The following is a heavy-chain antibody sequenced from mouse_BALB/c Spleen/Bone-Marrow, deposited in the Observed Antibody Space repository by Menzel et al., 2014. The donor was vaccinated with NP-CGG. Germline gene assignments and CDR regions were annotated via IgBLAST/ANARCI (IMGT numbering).Heavy chain of an antibody. D-gene: IGHD3-1*01. CDR3: ARGGIIRATGFTY. CDR1: GYTFSSYW. CDR2: ILPGSGNS. Sequence: QVQLQQSGAELMKPGASVKISCKATGYTFSSYWIEWIKQRPGHGLEWIGEILPGSGNSYYNEKFTGKATFTADTSSNTAYMQLSSLTSEDSAVYYCARGGIIRATGFTYWGQGTLVTVSA. V-gene: IGHV1-9*01. J-gene: IGHJ3*01.